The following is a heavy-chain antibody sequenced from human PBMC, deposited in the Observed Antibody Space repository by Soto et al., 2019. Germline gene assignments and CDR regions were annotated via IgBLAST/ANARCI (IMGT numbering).Heavy chain of an antibody. D-gene: IGHD6-19*01. CDR1: GFTFSSYA. J-gene: IGHJ5*02. CDR2: ISYDGSNK. V-gene: IGHV3-30-3*01. CDR3: ARERLAVAGWFDP. Sequence: QVQLVESGGGVVQPGRSLRLSCAASGFTFSSYAMHWVRQAPGKGLEWVAVISYDGSNKYYADSLKGRFTISRDNSKNTLYLQMNSRRAEDTAVYYCARERLAVAGWFDPWGQGTLVTVSS.